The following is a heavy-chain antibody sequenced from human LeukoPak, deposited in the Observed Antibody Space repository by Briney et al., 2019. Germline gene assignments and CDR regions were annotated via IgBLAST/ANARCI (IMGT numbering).Heavy chain of an antibody. J-gene: IGHJ4*02. CDR3: ARDSNRFGVVITTHY. CDR1: GYIFTSYG. CDR2: ISGYNGHT. Sequence: GASVKVSCKASGYIFTSYGISWMRQAPGQGLEWMGWISGYNGHTKYAQKVQARVTMTTDTSTSTAYMELRSLRSDDTAVYYCARDSNRFGVVITTHYWGQGTLVSISS. V-gene: IGHV1-18*01. D-gene: IGHD3-3*01.